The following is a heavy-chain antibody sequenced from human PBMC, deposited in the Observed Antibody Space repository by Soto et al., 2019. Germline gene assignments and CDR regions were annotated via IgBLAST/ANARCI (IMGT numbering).Heavy chain of an antibody. CDR1: GGTFNKYA. D-gene: IGHD2-21*01. J-gene: IGHJ4*02. CDR2: ITPLFGTP. Sequence: GASVKVSCKASGGTFNKYASDWVRQAPGQGLEWMGGITPLFGTPNYAQRFQGRVTISADEVTSTAYMELRSLRSDDTGVYYCARQFDYDTCGYCYAYWGQGTLVTVSS. V-gene: IGHV1-69*13. CDR3: ARQFDYDTCGYCYAY.